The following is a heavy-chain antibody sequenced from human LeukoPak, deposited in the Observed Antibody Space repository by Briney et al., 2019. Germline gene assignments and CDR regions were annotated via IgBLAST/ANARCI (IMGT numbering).Heavy chain of an antibody. CDR3: AGDDNSSWWSY. V-gene: IGHV4-59*01. J-gene: IGHJ4*02. CDR1: GGSITSYY. CDR2: MYYSGTT. Sequence: PSETLSLTCAVYGGSITSYYWSWIRQPPGKGLEWIGNMYYSGTTNYNPSLKSRVTISADTSKNQLSLKLKSVTAADTAVYYCAGDDNSSWWSYWGLGTLVTVSS. D-gene: IGHD6-13*01.